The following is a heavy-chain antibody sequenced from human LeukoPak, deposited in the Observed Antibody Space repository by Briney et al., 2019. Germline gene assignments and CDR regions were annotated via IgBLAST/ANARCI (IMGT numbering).Heavy chain of an antibody. D-gene: IGHD1-26*01. V-gene: IGHV3-20*04. J-gene: IGHJ3*02. CDR1: GFTFDDYG. Sequence: GGSLRLSCAASGFTFDDYGMSWVRQAPGKGLEWVSGINWNGGSTGYADSVKGRFTISRDNAKNSLYLQMNSLRAEDTAVYYCARDQGGSYAKAPDAFDIWGQGTMVTVSS. CDR3: ARDQGGSYAKAPDAFDI. CDR2: INWNGGST.